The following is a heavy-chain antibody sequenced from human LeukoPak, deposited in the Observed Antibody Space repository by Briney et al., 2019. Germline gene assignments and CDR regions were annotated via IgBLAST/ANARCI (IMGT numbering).Heavy chain of an antibody. CDR3: ARDRGWLVFDY. V-gene: IGHV3-7*03. CDR2: IKEDGSEK. D-gene: IGHD6-19*01. Sequence: GGSLRLSCAASGFTFSSYWMTWVRQAPGKGLEWVANIKEDGSEKYYVDSVKGRLTISRDNAKNSLYLQMNSLRAEDTAVYYCARDRGWLVFDYWGQGTLVTVSS. J-gene: IGHJ4*02. CDR1: GFTFSSYW.